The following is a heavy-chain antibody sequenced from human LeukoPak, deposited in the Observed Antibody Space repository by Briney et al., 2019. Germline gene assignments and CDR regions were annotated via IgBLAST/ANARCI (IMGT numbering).Heavy chain of an antibody. CDR1: GYTFTSYA. CDR2: INTNTGSP. D-gene: IGHD3-3*01. Sequence: ASVKVSCKASGYTFTSYAMNWVRQAPGQGLEWMGWINTNTGSPTYAQGFTGRFVFSLDTSVSTAYLQISSLKAEDTAVYYCATSKYYDFWSEPYNWFDPWGQGTLVTVSS. J-gene: IGHJ5*02. CDR3: ATSKYYDFWSEPYNWFDP. V-gene: IGHV7-4-1*02.